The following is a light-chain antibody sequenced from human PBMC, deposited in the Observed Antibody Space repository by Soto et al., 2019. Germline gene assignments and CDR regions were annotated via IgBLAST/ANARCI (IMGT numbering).Light chain of an antibody. CDR1: QSVSGY. Sequence: EIVMTQSPVTLSLSPGARATLSCRASQSVSGYLAWYQQKPGQAPRLLIYDASTRATGIPARFSGSWSGTEFTLTISSLQSEDCEVYYCQQYNNWPRTFGQGTKGDTK. CDR3: QQYNNWPRT. V-gene: IGKV3D-15*01. CDR2: DAS. J-gene: IGKJ1*01.